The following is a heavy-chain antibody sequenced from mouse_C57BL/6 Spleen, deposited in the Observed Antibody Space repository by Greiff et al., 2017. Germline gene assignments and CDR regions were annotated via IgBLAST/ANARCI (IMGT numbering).Heavy chain of an antibody. V-gene: IGHV1-69*01. J-gene: IGHJ4*01. D-gene: IGHD2-2*01. CDR2: IDPSDSYT. Sequence: QVQLQQPGAELVMPGASVKLSCKASGYTFASYWLHWVKQRPGQGLEWIGEIDPSDSYTIYNQQFKGKSTLTVDKSSSTAYMQLSSLTSEDSAVYYCARRRVTPYAMDYGGQGSSGTVA. CDR3: ARRRVTPYAMDY. CDR1: GYTFASYW.